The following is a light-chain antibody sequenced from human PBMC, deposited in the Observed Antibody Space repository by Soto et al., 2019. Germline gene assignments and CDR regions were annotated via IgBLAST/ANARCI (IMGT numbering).Light chain of an antibody. J-gene: IGKJ1*01. CDR2: GAS. Sequence: EIVLTQSPATLSVSPGGRATLSCRASQDVMYDLAWYQQKPGQAPRLLVYGASTRATDAPPRFRGSGSGTEFSLTISSLHSEDFATYYCQQYRSWPRTFGQGSRVEIK. CDR1: QDVMYD. V-gene: IGKV3-15*01. CDR3: QQYRSWPRT.